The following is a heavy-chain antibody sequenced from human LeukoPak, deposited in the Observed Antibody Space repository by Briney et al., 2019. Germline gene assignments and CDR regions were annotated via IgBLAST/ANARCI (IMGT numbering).Heavy chain of an antibody. Sequence: ASVKVSCKASGYSFTYYGFSWVRQAPGQGLEWMGWISVYNRKTNYAQKFQGRVTMTRNTSISTAYMELSSLRSEDTAVYYCAREFHYGDYVDGMDVWGQGTTVTVSS. CDR2: ISVYNRKT. V-gene: IGHV1-18*01. J-gene: IGHJ6*02. CDR1: GYSFTYYG. D-gene: IGHD4-17*01. CDR3: AREFHYGDYVDGMDV.